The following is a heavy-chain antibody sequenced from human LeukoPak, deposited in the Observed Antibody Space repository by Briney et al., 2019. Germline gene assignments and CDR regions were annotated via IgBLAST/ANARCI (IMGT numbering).Heavy chain of an antibody. CDR3: ARGGSKSSWYWVY. CDR1: GFSISGFW. CDR2: INQRGSEK. J-gene: IGHJ4*02. Sequence: GGSLRLSCSASGFSISGFWMTWVRQAPGKGPGWVATINQRGSEKYYVDSVKGRFTISRDNAKNSLFLQINNLRAEDTAVYYCARGGSKSSWYWVYWGQGTLLTVPS. V-gene: IGHV3-7*03. D-gene: IGHD6-13*01.